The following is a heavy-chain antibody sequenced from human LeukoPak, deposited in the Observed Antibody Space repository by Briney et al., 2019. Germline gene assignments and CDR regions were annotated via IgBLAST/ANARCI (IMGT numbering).Heavy chain of an antibody. V-gene: IGHV4-30-4*08. CDR2: IFNSGTT. J-gene: IGHJ4*02. CDR3: ADTYGN. Sequence: SETLSLTCTVTGASVNSDSYYWSWIRQPPGQGLEWIGHIFNSGTTYYIPSLRSRVIISLDTSKNQFSLKMSSVTAADTAVYFRADTYGNWGQGTLVTVSS. D-gene: IGHD5-18*01. CDR1: GASVNSDSYY.